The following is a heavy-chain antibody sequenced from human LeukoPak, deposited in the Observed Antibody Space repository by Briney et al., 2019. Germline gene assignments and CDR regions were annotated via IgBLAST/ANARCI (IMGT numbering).Heavy chain of an antibody. V-gene: IGHV4-59*01. CDR3: ARIKVSTISAFDI. CDR2: IYHTGST. Sequence: SETLSLTCTVSGGSIGTYYWTWIRQPPGKGLECIGFIYHTGSTNYNPSLESRVTVSVDTSKNQFSLKLNSVTAADTAIYYCARIKVSTISAFDIWGQGTMVTVAS. J-gene: IGHJ3*02. D-gene: IGHD5/OR15-5a*01. CDR1: GGSIGTYY.